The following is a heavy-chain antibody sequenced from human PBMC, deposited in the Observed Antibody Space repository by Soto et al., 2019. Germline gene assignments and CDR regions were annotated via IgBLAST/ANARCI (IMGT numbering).Heavy chain of an antibody. CDR1: GFTFSDSYY. V-gene: IGHV3-11*06. D-gene: IGHD3-22*01. Sequence: GGSLRLSCAASGFTFSDSYYMSWIRQAPGKGLEWVSYISRSSSYIDYAESVKGRFTISRDNAKNTLYLQMNSLRAEDTAVYYCARNYYDSSGYPSFDHWGQGTQVTVSS. CDR3: ARNYYDSSGYPSFDH. CDR2: ISRSSSYI. J-gene: IGHJ4*02.